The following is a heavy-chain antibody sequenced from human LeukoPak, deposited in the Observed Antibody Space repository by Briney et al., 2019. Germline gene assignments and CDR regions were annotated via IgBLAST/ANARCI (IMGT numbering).Heavy chain of an antibody. CDR2: IYYSGST. Sequence: SETLSLTCTVSGGSISSHYWSWIRQPLGKGLEWIGYIYYSGSTNYNPSLKSRVTISVDTSKNQFSLKLSSVTAADTAVYYCARETANDAFDIWGQGTMVTVSS. V-gene: IGHV4-59*11. CDR3: ARETANDAFDI. J-gene: IGHJ3*02. CDR1: GGSISSHY.